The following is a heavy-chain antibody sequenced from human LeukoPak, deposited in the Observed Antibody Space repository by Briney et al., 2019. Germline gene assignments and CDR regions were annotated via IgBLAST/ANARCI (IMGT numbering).Heavy chain of an antibody. Sequence: GGSLRLSCAASGFTFSSYAMSWVRQAPGKGLEWVSAISGSGGSTYYADSVKGRFTISRDNSKNTLYLQMNSLRAEDTAVYYCAKDRLYSSGWSPHYYYMDVWGKGTTVTVSS. CDR2: ISGSGGST. D-gene: IGHD6-19*01. V-gene: IGHV3-23*01. CDR1: GFTFSSYA. J-gene: IGHJ6*03. CDR3: AKDRLYSSGWSPHYYYMDV.